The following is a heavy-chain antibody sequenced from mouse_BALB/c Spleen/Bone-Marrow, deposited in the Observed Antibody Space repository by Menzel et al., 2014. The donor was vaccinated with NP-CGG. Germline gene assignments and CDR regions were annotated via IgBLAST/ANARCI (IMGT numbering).Heavy chain of an antibody. D-gene: IGHD2-4*01. CDR3: ANYDGGFAY. CDR2: INPYNGTT. Sequence: VQLQQSGPELVKPGASVKISCKASGYSFTGYYMHWVKQSHVKSLEWIGCINPYNGTTSYNQNFKDKASLTVDKSSSTAYMELHSLTSEDSAVYYCANYDGGFAYWGQGTLVTVSA. V-gene: IGHV1-31*01. J-gene: IGHJ3*01. CDR1: GYSFTGYY.